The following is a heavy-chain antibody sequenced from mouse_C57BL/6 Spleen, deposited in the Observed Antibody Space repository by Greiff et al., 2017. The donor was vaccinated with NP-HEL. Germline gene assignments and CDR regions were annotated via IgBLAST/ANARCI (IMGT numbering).Heavy chain of an antibody. CDR1: GYSFTGYY. D-gene: IGHD2-5*01. J-gene: IGHJ1*03. CDR2: IYPYNGVS. Sequence: VQLQQSGPELVKPGASVKISCKASGYSFTGYYMHWVKQSHGNILDWIGYIYPYNGVSSYNQKFKGKATLTVDKSSSTAYMELRSLTSEDSAGYYCARSKDYYSKMYFDVWGTGTTVTVSS. V-gene: IGHV1-31*01. CDR3: ARSKDYYSKMYFDV.